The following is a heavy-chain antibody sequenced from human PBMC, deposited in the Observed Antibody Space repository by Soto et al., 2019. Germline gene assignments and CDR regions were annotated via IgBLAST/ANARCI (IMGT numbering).Heavy chain of an antibody. V-gene: IGHV1-46*01. CDR2: INPSGGST. J-gene: IGHJ6*02. D-gene: IGHD6-6*01. CDR3: ARDLSSSGNRCYYGMDV. CDR1: GYTFTSYY. Sequence: ASVKVSCKASGYTFTSYYMHWVRQAPGQGLEWMGIINPSGGSTSYAQKFQGRVTMTRDTSTSTVYMELSSLRSEDTAVYYCARDLSSSGNRCYYGMDVWGQGTTVTVSS.